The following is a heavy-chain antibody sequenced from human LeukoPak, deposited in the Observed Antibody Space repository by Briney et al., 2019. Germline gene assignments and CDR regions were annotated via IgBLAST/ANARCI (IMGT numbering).Heavy chain of an antibody. CDR3: AKDISGYYRPFDY. V-gene: IGHV3-30*02. D-gene: IGHD3-22*01. J-gene: IGHJ4*02. CDR1: GFTFSSYG. Sequence: GGSLRLSCTASGFTFSSYGMHWVRQAPGKGLEWVAFIRYDGSNQYYADSVKGRFTISRDNSKNTLYLQMNSLRAEDTAVYYCAKDISGYYRPFDYWGQGTLVTVCS. CDR2: IRYDGSNQ.